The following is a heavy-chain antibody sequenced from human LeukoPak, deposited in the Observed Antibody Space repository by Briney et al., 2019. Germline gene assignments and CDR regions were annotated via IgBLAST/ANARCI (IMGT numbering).Heavy chain of an antibody. V-gene: IGHV4-4*07. CDR1: GGSISSYY. CDR3: AREWILTGYYYYYYMDV. J-gene: IGHJ6*03. CDR2: IYTSGST. D-gene: IGHD3-9*01. Sequence: SQTLSLTCTVSGGSISSYYWSWIRQPAGKGLEWIGRIYTSGSTNYNPSLKSRVTMSVDTSKNQFSLKLSSVTAADTAVYYCAREWILTGYYYYYYMDVWGKGTTVTISS.